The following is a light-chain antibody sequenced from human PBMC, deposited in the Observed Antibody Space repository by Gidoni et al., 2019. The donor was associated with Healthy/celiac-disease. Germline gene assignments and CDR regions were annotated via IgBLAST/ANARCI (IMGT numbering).Light chain of an antibody. CDR1: QSISSY. J-gene: IGKJ4*01. CDR3: QQSYSTPPVT. CDR2: AAS. V-gene: IGKV1-39*01. Sequence: DIQMTQSPSSLSASVGDRVTITCRASQSISSYLNWYQQKPGKAPKLLIYAASSLQSGLPSRFSGSGSGTDFTLTISSLQPEDFATYYCQQSYSTPPVTFGGXTKVEIK.